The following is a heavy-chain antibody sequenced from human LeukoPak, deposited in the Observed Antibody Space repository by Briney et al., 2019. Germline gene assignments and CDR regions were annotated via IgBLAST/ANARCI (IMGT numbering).Heavy chain of an antibody. J-gene: IGHJ6*02. CDR1: GFTFSSYG. Sequence: GGSLRLSCAASGFTFSSYGMHWVRQAPGKGLEWVALISYDGSNEYYADSVRGRFTISRDNSKFTLYMQMDSLRAEDTAVYYCARVRAGYCTSTSCYTGMDVWGRGTMVTVSS. D-gene: IGHD2-2*01. CDR3: ARVRAGYCTSTSCYTGMDV. CDR2: ISYDGSNE. V-gene: IGHV3-30*03.